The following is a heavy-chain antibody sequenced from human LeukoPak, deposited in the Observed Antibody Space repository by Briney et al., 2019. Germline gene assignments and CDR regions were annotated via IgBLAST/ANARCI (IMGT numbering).Heavy chain of an antibody. D-gene: IGHD5-18*01. CDR3: ARVDTAMHFGFDI. J-gene: IGHJ3*02. V-gene: IGHV3-48*03. Sequence: QPGGSLRLSCAASGFTYTSYEMNWVRQAPGKGLEWAAYISSSGSTIYHADSMKGRFTISRDNAKNSLYLQLSSLRAEDTAVYFCARVDTAMHFGFDIWGQGTMVTVSS. CDR2: ISSSGSTI. CDR1: GFTYTSYE.